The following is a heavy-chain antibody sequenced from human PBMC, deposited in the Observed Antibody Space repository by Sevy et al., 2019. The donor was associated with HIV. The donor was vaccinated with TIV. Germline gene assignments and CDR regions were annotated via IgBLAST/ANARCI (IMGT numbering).Heavy chain of an antibody. Sequence: GGSLRLSCTASGLTFGDYAMSWFRQAPGKRLEWVGFIRSKGYGGTTEYAASVKARFTISRDDSKIIAYVQMNSLKTEDTAVYYCARGPRGNYVFDYWGQGTLVTVSS. D-gene: IGHD4-4*01. CDR2: IRSKGYGGTT. J-gene: IGHJ4*02. CDR3: ARGPRGNYVFDY. V-gene: IGHV3-49*03. CDR1: GLTFGDYA.